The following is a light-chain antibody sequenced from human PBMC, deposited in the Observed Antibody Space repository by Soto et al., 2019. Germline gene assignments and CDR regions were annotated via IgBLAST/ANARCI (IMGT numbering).Light chain of an antibody. J-gene: IGLJ1*01. V-gene: IGLV2-23*01. CDR1: SGDVGTYNL. Sequence: QSVLTQPASLSGSPGQPITISCTGTSGDVGTYNLVSWYQQRPGKAPKLLIYEGTKRPSGVSDRFSGFRSGNTASLTITGLRAEDEADYYCFSYAISSTYVFGTGTKVTVL. CDR3: FSYAISSTYV. CDR2: EGT.